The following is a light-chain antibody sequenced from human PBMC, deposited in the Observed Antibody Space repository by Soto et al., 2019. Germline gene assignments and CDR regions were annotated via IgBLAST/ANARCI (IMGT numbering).Light chain of an antibody. CDR2: DAS. J-gene: IGKJ4*01. V-gene: IGKV1-33*01. CDR3: QQYDTLPLT. Sequence: DIQMTQSPSTLSASVGDRVTITCRASQDIIYYLSWYQQKPGKAPKLLIYDASKLRTGVPSRFSGSGSGTDFTFTISSLQPEDIATYYCQQYDTLPLTFGGGTKVDIK. CDR1: QDIIYY.